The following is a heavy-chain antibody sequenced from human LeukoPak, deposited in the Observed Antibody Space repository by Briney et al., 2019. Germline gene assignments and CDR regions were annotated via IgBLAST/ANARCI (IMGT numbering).Heavy chain of an antibody. J-gene: IGHJ4*02. Sequence: GGSLRLSCAASGFTFGSYAMSWVRQAPGKGLEWVSAISGSGGSTYYADSVKGRFTISRDNSKNTLYLQMNSLRAEDTAVYYCAKDSLYYGSGSYYWGQGTQVTVSS. D-gene: IGHD3-10*01. CDR1: GFTFGSYA. CDR2: ISGSGGST. CDR3: AKDSLYYGSGSYY. V-gene: IGHV3-23*01.